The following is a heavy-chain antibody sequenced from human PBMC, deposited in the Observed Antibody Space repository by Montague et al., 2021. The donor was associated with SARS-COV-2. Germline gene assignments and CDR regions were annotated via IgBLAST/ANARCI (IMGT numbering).Heavy chain of an antibody. V-gene: IGHV4-4*08. Sequence: SETLSLTCEVSGDSISSYYWSWIRQSPGKGLEWIGRIYTSGSTNYNPSLKSRVTISVDTSKNQFSLKLSSVTAADTAVYYCASEQIVVVPAAPYYYYGMDVWGQGTTVTVSS. CDR1: GDSISSYY. J-gene: IGHJ6*02. D-gene: IGHD2-2*01. CDR3: ASEQIVVVPAAPYYYYGMDV. CDR2: IYTSGST.